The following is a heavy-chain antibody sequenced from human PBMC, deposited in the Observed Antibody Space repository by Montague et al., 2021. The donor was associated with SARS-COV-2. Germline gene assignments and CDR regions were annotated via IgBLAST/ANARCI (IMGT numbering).Heavy chain of an antibody. CDR2: IYYSGST. J-gene: IGHJ5*02. Sequence: SETLSLTCTVSGGSISSSSYYWGWIRQPPGKGLEWIGSIYYSGSTYYNPSLKSRVTISVDTSKNQFSLKLSSVTAADTAVYYCASERFYRLGSYCNPFLLVGHWGQGTLVTVSS. D-gene: IGHD3-10*01. V-gene: IGHV4-39*01. CDR1: GGSISSSSYY. CDR3: ASERFYRLGSYCNPFLLVGH.